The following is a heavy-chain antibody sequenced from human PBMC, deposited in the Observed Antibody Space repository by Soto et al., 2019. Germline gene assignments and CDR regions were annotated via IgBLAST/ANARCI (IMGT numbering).Heavy chain of an antibody. CDR2: INPKSGVT. D-gene: IGHD6-13*01. V-gene: IGHV1-2*02. J-gene: IGHJ4*02. Sequence: QLHLVQSGAEVKKPGASVRVSCKASGYTFPDYYIHWVRQAPGQVLEWMGWINPKSGVTNFAQKFQGRITMTRDTSITTAYLELSSLRSDDTAVYYCARGPKQTPRHSNGWFVPDYWRQGPLVTVSS. CDR1: GYTFPDYY. CDR3: ARGPKQTPRHSNGWFVPDY.